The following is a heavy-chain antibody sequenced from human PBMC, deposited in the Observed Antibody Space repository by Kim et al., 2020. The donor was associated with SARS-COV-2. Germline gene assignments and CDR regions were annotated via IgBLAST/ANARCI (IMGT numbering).Heavy chain of an antibody. J-gene: IGHJ4*02. V-gene: IGHV1-18*01. Sequence: LKGRVTMTTDTSTGTAYMELRSLASDDTAVYYCARVAGYGSGSPFDYWGQGTLVTVSS. CDR3: ARVAGYGSGSPFDY. D-gene: IGHD3-10*01.